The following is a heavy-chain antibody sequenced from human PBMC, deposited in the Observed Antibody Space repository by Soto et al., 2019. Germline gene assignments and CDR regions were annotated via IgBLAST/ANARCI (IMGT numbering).Heavy chain of an antibody. CDR2: IIPILGIA. V-gene: IGHV1-69*02. J-gene: IGHJ4*02. CDR1: GGTFSSYT. Sequence: QVQLVQSGAEVKKPGSSVKVSCKASGGTFSSYTISWVRQAPGQGLEWMGRIIPILGIANYAQKFQGRVTITADKXTXIAYMELSSLRSEDTAVYYCARRRAYYSGSLEPFDYWGQGTLVTVSS. CDR3: ARRRAYYSGSLEPFDY. D-gene: IGHD3-10*01.